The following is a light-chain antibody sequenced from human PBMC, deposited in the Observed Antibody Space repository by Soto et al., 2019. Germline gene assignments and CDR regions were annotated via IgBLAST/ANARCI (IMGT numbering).Light chain of an antibody. CDR3: QQYGKLPFT. V-gene: IGKV3-20*01. Sequence: EIVLTQSPGTLSLSPGARATLSCRASQSVDSNYLAWYQHKPGQAPRLLIYGASTRATGIPDRFSGSGSGTDFTLTISRLEPEDFAVYICQQYGKLPFTFGGGTKVESK. CDR2: GAS. J-gene: IGKJ4*01. CDR1: QSVDSNY.